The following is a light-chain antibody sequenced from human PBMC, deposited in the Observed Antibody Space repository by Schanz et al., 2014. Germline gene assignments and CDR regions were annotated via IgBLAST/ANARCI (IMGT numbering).Light chain of an antibody. CDR1: QSVSSNY. Sequence: EVVLTQSPGTLSLSPGERATLSCRASQSVSSNYLAWYQHKPGQGPRLLIYGASSRATGIPDRFSGSGSGTDFTLTISRLEPEDLAVYYCQQYGSSPLTFGGGTNVEIK. CDR3: QQYGSSPLT. V-gene: IGKV3-20*01. CDR2: GAS. J-gene: IGKJ4*01.